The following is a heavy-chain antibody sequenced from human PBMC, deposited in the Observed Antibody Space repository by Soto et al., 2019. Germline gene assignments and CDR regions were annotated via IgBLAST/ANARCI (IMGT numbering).Heavy chain of an antibody. J-gene: IGHJ6*02. CDR2: LYPGDYDT. Sequence: KISCKGSGYTCTDYWRGWVRQLPGKGLEWMGILYPGDYDTRYSPSFQSHVTITVDKSSSTAYLQWNAGKASRTAMYYCAGHISNLRYDYYAMDVGGQGSTVTVSS. CDR3: AGHISNLRYDYYAMDV. V-gene: IGHV5-51*01. CDR1: GYTCTDYW. D-gene: IGHD3-3*01.